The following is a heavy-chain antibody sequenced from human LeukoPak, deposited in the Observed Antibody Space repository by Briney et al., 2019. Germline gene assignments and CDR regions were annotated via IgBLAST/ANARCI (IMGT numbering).Heavy chain of an antibody. D-gene: IGHD5-24*01. V-gene: IGHV4-59*01. J-gene: IGHJ3*02. CDR3: ARDGYNLDAFDI. CDR2: IYYSGST. CDR1: GVSFSGYY. Sequence: SETLSLTCAVYGVSFSGYYWSWIRQPPGKGLEWIGYIYYSGSTNYNPSLKSRVTISVDTSKNQFSLKLSSVTAADTAVYYCARDGYNLDAFDIWGQGTMVTVSS.